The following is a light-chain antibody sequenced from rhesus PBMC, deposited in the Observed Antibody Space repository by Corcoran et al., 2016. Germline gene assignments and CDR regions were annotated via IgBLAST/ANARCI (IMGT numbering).Light chain of an antibody. CDR3: QQGNSNPFT. Sequence: DIQMSQSPSSLSASVGDRVTITCRASQGISSYFNWYQQKPGKAPKLLVYYANSLASGVPSRFSGSGSWTEFTLTISSLQPEDFATYYCQQGNSNPFTFGPGTKLDIK. CDR1: QGISSY. V-gene: IGKV1-32*02. J-gene: IGKJ3*01. CDR2: YAN.